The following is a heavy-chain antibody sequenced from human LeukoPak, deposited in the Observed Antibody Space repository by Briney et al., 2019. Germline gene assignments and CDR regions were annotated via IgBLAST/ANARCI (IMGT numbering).Heavy chain of an antibody. V-gene: IGHV3-30*01. Sequence: HPGGSLRLSCAASGFTFSSYAMHWVRQAPGKGLEWVAVISYDGSNKYYADSVKGRFTISRDNSNNTLYLQMNSLRAEDTAVYYCAREGCSGGSCYSFSNNYFDYWGQGTLVTVSS. CDR2: ISYDGSNK. CDR3: AREGCSGGSCYSFSNNYFDY. CDR1: GFTFSSYA. D-gene: IGHD2-15*01. J-gene: IGHJ4*02.